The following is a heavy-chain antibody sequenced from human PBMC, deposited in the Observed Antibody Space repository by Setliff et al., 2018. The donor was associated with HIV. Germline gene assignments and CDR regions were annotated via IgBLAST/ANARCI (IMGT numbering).Heavy chain of an antibody. V-gene: IGHV4-59*11. CDR1: GGTISSHY. Sequence: SETLSLTCTVSGGTISSHYWSWIRQAPGKGLEWIGTMYFRGNARNSPSLKSRVTISVDTSKNQLSLNLTSVTAADTAVYYCARDPGGLYCTSASCQGGCFDPWGQGTLVTVSS. CDR3: ARDPGGLYCTSASCQGGCFDP. CDR2: MYFRGNA. J-gene: IGHJ5*02. D-gene: IGHD2-2*01.